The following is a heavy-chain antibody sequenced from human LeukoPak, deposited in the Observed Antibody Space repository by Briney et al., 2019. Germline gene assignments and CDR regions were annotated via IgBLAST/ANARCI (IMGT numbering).Heavy chain of an antibody. CDR1: GYTFTSYG. V-gene: IGHV1-18*01. D-gene: IGHD3-10*01. CDR2: ISAYNGNT. J-gene: IGHJ5*02. CDR3: ARGIVYYYGSGSFNWFDP. Sequence: ASVKVSCKASGYTFTSYGISWVRQAPGQGLEWMGWISAYNGNTNYAQKLQGRVTMTTDTSTSTAYMELSRLRSDDTAVYYCARGIVYYYGSGSFNWFDPWGQGTLVTVSS.